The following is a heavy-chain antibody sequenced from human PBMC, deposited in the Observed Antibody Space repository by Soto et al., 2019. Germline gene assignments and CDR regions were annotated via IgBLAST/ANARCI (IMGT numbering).Heavy chain of an antibody. V-gene: IGHV1-69*06. CDR3: AATVGARYYFDY. CDR1: GGTFSSYA. Sequence: SVKVSCKASGGTFSSYAISWVRQAPGQGLEWMGGIIPIFGTANYAQKFQGRVTITADKSTSTAYMELSSLRSEDTAVYYCAATVGARYYFDYWGQGTLVTVSS. J-gene: IGHJ4*02. D-gene: IGHD1-26*01. CDR2: IIPIFGTA.